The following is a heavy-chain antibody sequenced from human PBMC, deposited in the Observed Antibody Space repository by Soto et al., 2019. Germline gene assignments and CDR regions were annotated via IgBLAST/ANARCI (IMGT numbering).Heavy chain of an antibody. Sequence: QVQLVQSGAEVKKPGSSVKVSCKASGGTFSSYAISWVRQAPGQGLEWMGGIIPIFGTANYAQKFQVRVTITADESTSKAYMELSSLRSEDTAVYYCARGHIAATGSEGDYYYYYGMDVWGQGTTVTVSS. CDR2: IIPIFGTA. D-gene: IGHD6-13*01. V-gene: IGHV1-69*12. CDR3: ARGHIAATGSEGDYYYYYGMDV. J-gene: IGHJ6*02. CDR1: GGTFSSYA.